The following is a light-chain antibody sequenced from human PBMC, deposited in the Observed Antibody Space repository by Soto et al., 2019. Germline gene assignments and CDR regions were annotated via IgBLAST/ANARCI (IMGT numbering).Light chain of an antibody. CDR1: QTINNW. V-gene: IGKV1-5*03. J-gene: IGKJ1*01. CDR3: QQYSGSSTT. Sequence: DIQMTQSPSTLSASVGDRVTITCRASQTINNWLAWYQQKPGQAPKLLIYKASNLESGVPSRFSGSGSGTEFTLSISSLQPYDFATYYCQQYSGSSTTFGQGTKVEVK. CDR2: KAS.